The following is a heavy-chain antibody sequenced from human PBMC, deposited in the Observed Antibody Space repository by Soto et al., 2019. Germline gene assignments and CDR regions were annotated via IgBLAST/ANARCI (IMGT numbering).Heavy chain of an antibody. CDR2: ISGRGDNT. CDR1: GFIFSNYV. Sequence: DVQLLDSGGGLVQPGGSLRLSCAASGFIFSNYVMSWVRQTPGKGLEWVSGISGRGDNTYYADAVKGRFTVSRYNSKYTVYLQMDRLRAEDTAVEYCAKTPLPVVPIDYWGKGTLVTVSS. D-gene: IGHD5-12*01. CDR3: AKTPLPVVPIDY. J-gene: IGHJ4*01. V-gene: IGHV3-23*01.